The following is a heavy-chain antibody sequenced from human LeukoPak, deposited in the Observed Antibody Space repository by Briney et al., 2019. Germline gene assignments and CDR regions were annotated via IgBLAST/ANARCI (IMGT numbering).Heavy chain of an antibody. CDR3: ARGNV. V-gene: IGHV4-34*01. Sequence: SETLSLTCAVYGGSFSGYYWSWTRQPPGKGLEWIGEINHSGSTNYNPSLKSRVTISVDTSKNQFSLKLSSVTAADTAVYYCARGNVWGQGTTVTVSS. J-gene: IGHJ6*02. CDR1: GGSFSGYY. CDR2: INHSGST.